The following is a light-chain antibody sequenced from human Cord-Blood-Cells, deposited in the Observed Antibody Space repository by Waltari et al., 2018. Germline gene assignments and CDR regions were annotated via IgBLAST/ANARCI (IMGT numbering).Light chain of an antibody. CDR2: AAS. CDR1: QGISSY. V-gene: IGKV1-9*01. Sequence: DIQLTQYPSLLSASVGDRFTITCRASQGISSYLAWYQQKPGKAPKLLIYAASTLQSGVPSRFSDSGSGTEFTLTISSLQPEDFATYYCQQLNSYPLTFGGGTKVEIK. CDR3: QQLNSYPLT. J-gene: IGKJ4*01.